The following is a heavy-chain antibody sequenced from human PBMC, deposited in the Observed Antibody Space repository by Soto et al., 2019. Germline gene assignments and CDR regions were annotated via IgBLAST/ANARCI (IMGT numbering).Heavy chain of an antibody. Sequence: PSETLSLTCTVSGGSISSSSYYWGWIRQPPGKGLEWIGSIYYSGSTYYNPSLKSRVTISVDTSKNQFSLKLSSVTAADTAVYYCAVIVVVPAAAEENPYYYYYYMDVWGKGTTVTVSS. D-gene: IGHD2-2*01. CDR3: AVIVVVPAAAEENPYYYYYYMDV. V-gene: IGHV4-39*01. J-gene: IGHJ6*03. CDR2: IYYSGST. CDR1: GGSISSSSYY.